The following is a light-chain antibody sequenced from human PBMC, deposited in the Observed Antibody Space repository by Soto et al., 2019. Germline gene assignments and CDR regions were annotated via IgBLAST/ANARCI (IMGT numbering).Light chain of an antibody. Sequence: DIQMTQSPSSLSVSVGDRVTITCQASRYIGNYLNWYQQKPGKAPKLLINDASSLEMGVPSRFSGSGSGTDFSVTISSLKPEDIATYYCQQYHSLPITFGQGTRLDI. CDR3: QQYHSLPIT. CDR1: RYIGNY. CDR2: DAS. J-gene: IGKJ5*01. V-gene: IGKV1-33*01.